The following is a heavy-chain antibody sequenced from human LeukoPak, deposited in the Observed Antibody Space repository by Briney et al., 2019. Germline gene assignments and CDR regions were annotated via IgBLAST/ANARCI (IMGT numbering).Heavy chain of an antibody. CDR2: IYYSGST. Sequence: KPSETLSLTCTVSGGSISSSSYYWGWIRQPPGKGLEWIGSIYYSGSTYYNPSLKSRVTISVDTSKNQFSLKLSSVTAADTAVYYCASSKEMATITDYWGQGTLVTVSS. J-gene: IGHJ4*02. CDR3: ASSKEMATITDY. V-gene: IGHV4-39*01. CDR1: GGSISSSSYY. D-gene: IGHD5-24*01.